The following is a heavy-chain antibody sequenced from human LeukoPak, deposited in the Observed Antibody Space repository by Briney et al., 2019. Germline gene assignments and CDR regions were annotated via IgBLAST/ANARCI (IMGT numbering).Heavy chain of an antibody. CDR2: MNPNSGNT. Sequence: ASVKVSCEASGYTFTSYDVNWVRQATGQGLEWMGWMNPNSGNTGYAQKFQGRVTMTRNTSISTAYMELSSLRSEDTAVYYCARGLTYYDFWSGYYGYYYYGMDVWGQGTTVTVSS. V-gene: IGHV1-8*01. D-gene: IGHD3-3*01. J-gene: IGHJ6*02. CDR1: GYTFTSYD. CDR3: ARGLTYYDFWSGYYGYYYYGMDV.